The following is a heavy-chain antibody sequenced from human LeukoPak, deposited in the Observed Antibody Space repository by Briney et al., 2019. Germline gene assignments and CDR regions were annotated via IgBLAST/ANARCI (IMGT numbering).Heavy chain of an antibody. D-gene: IGHD3-10*01. CDR2: IYPEDSDT. CDR3: ARETFGGTAFDI. CDR1: GFSFPNYW. J-gene: IGHJ3*02. V-gene: IGHV5-51*01. Sequence: GESLKISCKGSGFSFPNYWIGWVRLMPGKGLEWMGIIYPEDSDTRYSPSFQGHVTMSADTSIMTAYLHWSSLKASDTAMYYCARETFGGTAFDIWGQGTMVTVSS.